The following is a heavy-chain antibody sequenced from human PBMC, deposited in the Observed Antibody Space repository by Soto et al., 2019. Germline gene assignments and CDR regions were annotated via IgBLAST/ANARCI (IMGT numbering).Heavy chain of an antibody. CDR2: INSDGSST. Sequence: EVQLVESGGGLVQPGGSLRLSCAASGFTFSSYWMHWVRQAPGKGLVWVSRINSDGSSTSYADSVKGRFTISRDNAKNTLYLQMNSLRAEDTAVYYCAREMIVVSSHYYYYMDVCGKGTTVTVSS. CDR3: AREMIVVSSHYYYYMDV. D-gene: IGHD3-22*01. V-gene: IGHV3-74*01. J-gene: IGHJ6*03. CDR1: GFTFSSYW.